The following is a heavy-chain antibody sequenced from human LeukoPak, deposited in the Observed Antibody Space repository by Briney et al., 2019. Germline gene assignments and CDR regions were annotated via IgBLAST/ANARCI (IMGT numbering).Heavy chain of an antibody. CDR2: ISGSGGST. CDR1: GFTFSSYA. CDR3: AKDDYDSSGYNY. V-gene: IGHV3-23*01. D-gene: IGHD3-22*01. J-gene: IGHJ4*02. Sequence: PGGSLRLSCAASGFTFSSYAMSWVRQAPGKGLEWVSAISGSGGSTYYADSVKRRFTISRDNSKNTLYLQMNSLRAEDTAVYYCAKDDYDSSGYNYWGQGPLVTVSS.